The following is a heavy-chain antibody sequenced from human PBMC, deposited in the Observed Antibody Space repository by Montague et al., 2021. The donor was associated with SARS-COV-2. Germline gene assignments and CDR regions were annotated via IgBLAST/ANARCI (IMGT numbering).Heavy chain of an antibody. CDR1: GFSLSTSGMC. Sequence: PALVKPTQTLTLTCTFSGFSLSTSGMCVSWIRQPPGKALEWLALIDWDCYKYYSTSLKTRLTISKDTSKNQVVLTMTNMDPVDTATYYCARSFSIFGVVIIPAYFDYWGQGTLVTVSS. J-gene: IGHJ4*02. CDR2: IDWDCYK. CDR3: ARSFSIFGVVIIPAYFDY. V-gene: IGHV2-70*01. D-gene: IGHD3-3*01.